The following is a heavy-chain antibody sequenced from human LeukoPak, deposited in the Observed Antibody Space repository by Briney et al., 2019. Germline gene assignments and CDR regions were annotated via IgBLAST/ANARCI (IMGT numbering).Heavy chain of an antibody. CDR1: GFTFSDYY. J-gene: IGHJ4*02. Sequence: GGSLRLSCAASGFTFSDYYMGWIRQAPGKGLEWVSYIHSSSSYTNYVDSVKGRFTISRDNAKNSLYLQMNSLRAEDTAVYYCARDSKSNWNDAYGAIDYWGQGTLVTVSS. CDR3: ARDSKSNWNDAYGAIDY. V-gene: IGHV3-11*06. D-gene: IGHD1-1*01. CDR2: IHSSSSYT.